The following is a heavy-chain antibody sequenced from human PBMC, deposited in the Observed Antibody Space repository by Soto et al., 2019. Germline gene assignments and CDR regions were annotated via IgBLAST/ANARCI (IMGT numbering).Heavy chain of an antibody. J-gene: IGHJ5*02. CDR3: ARESEYYDILTGDHNWFDP. Sequence: SETLSLTCTVSGGSISSYYWSWIRQPPGKGLEWIGYIYYSGSTNYNPSLKSRVTISVDTSKNQFSLKLSSVTAADTAVYYCARESEYYDILTGDHNWFDPWGQGTLVTVSS. D-gene: IGHD3-9*01. V-gene: IGHV4-59*01. CDR2: IYYSGST. CDR1: GGSISSYY.